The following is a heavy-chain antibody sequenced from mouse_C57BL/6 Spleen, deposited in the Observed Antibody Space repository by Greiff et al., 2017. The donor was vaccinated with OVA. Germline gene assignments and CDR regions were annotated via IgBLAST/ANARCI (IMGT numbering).Heavy chain of an antibody. CDR1: GYAFSSSW. Sequence: VQLVESGPELVKPGASVKISCKASGYAFSSSWMNWVKQRPGKGLEWIGRIYPGDGDTNYNGKFKGKATLTADKSSSTAYMQLSSLTSEDSAVYFCAREATTVVAPYAMDYWGQGTSVTVSS. J-gene: IGHJ4*01. CDR3: AREATTVVAPYAMDY. V-gene: IGHV1-82*01. CDR2: IYPGDGDT. D-gene: IGHD1-1*01.